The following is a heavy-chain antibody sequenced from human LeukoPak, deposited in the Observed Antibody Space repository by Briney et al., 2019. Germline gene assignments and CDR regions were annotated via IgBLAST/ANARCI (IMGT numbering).Heavy chain of an antibody. D-gene: IGHD6-19*01. CDR1: GGSFSGYY. CDR3: ASQEHDSSGFDY. Sequence: NTSETLSLTCAVYGGSFSGYYWSWIRQPPGKGLEWIGEINHSGSTNYNPSLKSRVTISVDTSKNQFSLKLSSVTAADTAVCYCASQEHDSSGFDYWGQGTLVTVSS. V-gene: IGHV4-34*01. J-gene: IGHJ4*02. CDR2: INHSGST.